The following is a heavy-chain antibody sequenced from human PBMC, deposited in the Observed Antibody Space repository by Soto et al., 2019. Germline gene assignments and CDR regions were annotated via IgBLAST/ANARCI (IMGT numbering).Heavy chain of an antibody. V-gene: IGHV4-39*01. D-gene: IGHD3-22*01. Sequence: PSETLSLTCTVSGGSISSSSFYWGWIRQPPGKGLEWIGTIYYSGGTYYNPSLKSRVTISVDTSKNQFSLKLSSVTAADTAVYYCASPRRDSSGFDALDIWGQGTMVTVS. J-gene: IGHJ3*02. CDR1: GGSISSSSFY. CDR2: IYYSGGT. CDR3: ASPRRDSSGFDALDI.